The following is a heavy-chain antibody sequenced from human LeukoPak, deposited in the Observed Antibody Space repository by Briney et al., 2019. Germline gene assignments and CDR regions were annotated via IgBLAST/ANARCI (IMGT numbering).Heavy chain of an antibody. J-gene: IGHJ6*03. V-gene: IGHV3-48*01. CDR2: ISSSGSTI. CDR3: ARVVMPYYYYYMDV. Sequence: GGSLRLSCAASGFTFSSYSMNWVRQAPGKGLEWVSYISSSGSTIYYADSVKGRFTISRDNAKNSLYLQMNSLRAEDTAVYYCARVVMPYYYYYMDVWGKGTTVAVSS. CDR1: GFTFSSYS. D-gene: IGHD3-16*01.